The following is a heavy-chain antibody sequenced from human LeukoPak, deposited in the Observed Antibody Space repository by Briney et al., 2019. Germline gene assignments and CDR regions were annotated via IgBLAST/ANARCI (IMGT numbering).Heavy chain of an antibody. CDR1: GFTFDDYT. CDR3: AKDMGLRGRFGDHFDY. CDR2: ISWDVSST. J-gene: IGHJ4*02. Sequence: GGSLRLSCAAPGFTFDDYTMHSVRQAPGKGLEWVSLISWDVSSTYYADCLKVRFTISRDNSQNSLYLQMNSLRTEDTALYYCAKDMGLRGRFGDHFDYWGQGTLVTVSS. V-gene: IGHV3-43*01. D-gene: IGHD3-10*01.